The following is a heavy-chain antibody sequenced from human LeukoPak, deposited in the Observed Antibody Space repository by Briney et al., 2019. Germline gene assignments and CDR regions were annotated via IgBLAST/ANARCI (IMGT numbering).Heavy chain of an antibody. CDR3: ARFGYYYGSGRGQHTGDY. V-gene: IGHV3-74*01. D-gene: IGHD3-10*01. J-gene: IGHJ4*02. CDR2: INSDGSST. Sequence: PGGSLRLSCAASGFTFSSYWMHWVRQAPGKGLVWVSRINSDGSSTSYADSVKGRFTISRDNAKNTLYLQMNSLRAEDTAVYYCARFGYYYGSGRGQHTGDYWGQGTLVTVSS. CDR1: GFTFSSYW.